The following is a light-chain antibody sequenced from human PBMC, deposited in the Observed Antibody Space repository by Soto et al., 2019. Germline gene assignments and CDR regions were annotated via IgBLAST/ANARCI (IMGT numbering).Light chain of an antibody. CDR3: QSYASSLSGWV. Sequence: QAVVTQPPSVSGAPGQRVTISCTGSSSNIGAGYDVHWYQQLPGTAPKLLIYGNSNRPSGVPDRFSGSKSGTSASLAITGLQAEDEAEYYCQSYASSLSGWVFGGGTKVTVL. J-gene: IGLJ3*02. V-gene: IGLV1-40*01. CDR1: SSNIGAGYD. CDR2: GNS.